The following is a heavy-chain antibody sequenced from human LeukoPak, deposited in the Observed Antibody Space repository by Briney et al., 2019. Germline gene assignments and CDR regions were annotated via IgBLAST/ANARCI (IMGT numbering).Heavy chain of an antibody. CDR2: ISWNSGSI. J-gene: IGHJ4*02. CDR1: GFTFDDYA. Sequence: GGSLRLSCAASGFTFDDYAMHWVRQAPGKGLEWVSGISWNSGSIGYADSVKGRFTISRDNAKNSLYLQMNSLRAEDMALYYCAKDVKARRRTQGDTEFDYWGQGTLVTVSS. CDR3: AKDVKARRRTQGDTEFDY. V-gene: IGHV3-9*03. D-gene: IGHD2-21*02.